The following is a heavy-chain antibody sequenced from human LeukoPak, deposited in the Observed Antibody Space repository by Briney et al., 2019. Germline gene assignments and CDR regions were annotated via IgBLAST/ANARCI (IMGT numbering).Heavy chain of an antibody. V-gene: IGHV3-23*01. D-gene: IGHD2-2*01. CDR3: AKAYCSSTSCYADY. J-gene: IGHJ4*02. Sequence: GGSLRLSCAASGLTFSSYAMSWVRQAPGKGLEWVSAISGSGGSTYYADSVKGRFTISRDNSKNTLYLQMNSLRAEDTAVYYCAKAYCSSTSCYADYWGQGTLVTVSS. CDR2: ISGSGGST. CDR1: GLTFSSYA.